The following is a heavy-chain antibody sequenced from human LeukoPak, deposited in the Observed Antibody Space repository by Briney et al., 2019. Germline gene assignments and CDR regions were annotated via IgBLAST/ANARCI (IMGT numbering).Heavy chain of an antibody. CDR2: IYYSGST. J-gene: IGHJ4*02. D-gene: IGHD3-22*01. CDR1: GGSFSGYY. Sequence: SETLSLTCAVYGGSFSGYYWSWIRQPPGKGLEWIGYIYYSGSTYYNPSLKSRVTISVDTSKNQFSLKLSSVTAADTAVYYCARVYYDTSEYFDYWGQGTLVTVSS. CDR3: ARVYYDTSEYFDY. V-gene: IGHV4-34*11.